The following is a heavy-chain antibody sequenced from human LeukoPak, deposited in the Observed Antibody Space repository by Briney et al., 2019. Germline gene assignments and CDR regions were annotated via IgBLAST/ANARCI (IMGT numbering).Heavy chain of an antibody. Sequence: GASVKVSCKASGYTFTNYLLHWVRQAPGQGLEWVGRITPSVDTTNYAQKFRDRVTMTRDTSPSTVYMELSSLRSEDTAVYHCVREESGGYFDYWGQGTLVTVSS. V-gene: IGHV1-46*01. CDR2: ITPSVDTT. CDR3: VREESGGYFDY. J-gene: IGHJ4*02. D-gene: IGHD2-8*02. CDR1: GYTFTNYL.